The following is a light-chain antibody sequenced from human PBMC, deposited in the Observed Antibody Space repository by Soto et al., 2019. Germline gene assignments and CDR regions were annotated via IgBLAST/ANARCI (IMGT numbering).Light chain of an antibody. CDR2: GAS. CDR3: QQYNNWPRT. CDR1: QSVNSH. Sequence: EAVMTQSPSTLSGSPGERATPSCGASQSVNSHLAWYQQKLGQAPRLLIYGASTRATGIPARFSGSGYGTEFHLSINRLQSAAFAVYYCQQYNNWPRTFGQGTKVDIK. V-gene: IGKV3-15*01. J-gene: IGKJ1*01.